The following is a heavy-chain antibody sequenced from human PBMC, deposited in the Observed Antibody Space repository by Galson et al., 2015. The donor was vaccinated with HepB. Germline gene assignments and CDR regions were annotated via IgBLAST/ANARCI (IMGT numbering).Heavy chain of an antibody. CDR3: ARGEGRIRLTSYSGSGTDV. CDR2: INPSGGST. Sequence: SVKVSCKASGYTFTSYYMHWVRQAPGQGLEWMGIINPSGGSTSYAQKFQGRVTMTRDTSMSTVYMELSSLRSEDTAVYYCARGEGRIRLTSYSGSGTDVWGQGTPVTVSS. V-gene: IGHV1-46*01. CDR1: GYTFTSYY. J-gene: IGHJ6*02. D-gene: IGHD2-15*01.